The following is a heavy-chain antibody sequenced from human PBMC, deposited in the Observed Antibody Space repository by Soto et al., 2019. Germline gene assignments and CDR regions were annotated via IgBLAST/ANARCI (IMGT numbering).Heavy chain of an antibody. CDR3: AREGTTVDSYYYYGLDV. D-gene: IGHD1-1*01. J-gene: IGHJ6*02. CDR2: VSHSGST. Sequence: QVQLQESGPGLVKPSETLSLTCTVSDGSIGSYYWSWIRQPPGKGLEWIGYVSHSGSTNYNPSLKSRVTISLDTSKNQFSLRLSSVTDADTAVYYCAREGTTVDSYYYYGLDVWGQGTTVTVSS. V-gene: IGHV4-59*12. CDR1: DGSIGSYY.